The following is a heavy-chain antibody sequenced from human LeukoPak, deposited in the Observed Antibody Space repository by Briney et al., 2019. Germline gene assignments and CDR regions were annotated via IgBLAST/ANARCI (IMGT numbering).Heavy chain of an antibody. V-gene: IGHV3-48*03. CDR3: AREGAPATNRYNWFDP. CDR2: ISSSGSTI. Sequence: TGGSLRLSCAASGFTFSNYEMNWVRQAPGKGLEWISYISSSGSTIYYVGSVKGRFTISRDNAKNSLFLQMNSLRAEDTAVYYCAREGAPATNRYNWFDPWGQGTLVTVSS. J-gene: IGHJ5*02. D-gene: IGHD2-15*01. CDR1: GFTFSNYE.